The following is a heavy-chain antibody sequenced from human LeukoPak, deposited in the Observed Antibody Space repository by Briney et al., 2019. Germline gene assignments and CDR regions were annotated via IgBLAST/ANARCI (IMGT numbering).Heavy chain of an antibody. CDR1: GGSFSGYY. V-gene: IGHV4-34*01. D-gene: IGHD2-2*01. J-gene: IGHJ1*01. CDR3: ARGRYCSTTSCYDFQH. Sequence: SETLSLTCAVYGGSFSGYYWSWIRQPPGKGLEWIGEINHSGSTNYNPSLKSRVTISVDTSKNQFSLKLSSVTAADTAVYYCARGRYCSTTSCYDFQHWGQGTLVTVSS. CDR2: INHSGST.